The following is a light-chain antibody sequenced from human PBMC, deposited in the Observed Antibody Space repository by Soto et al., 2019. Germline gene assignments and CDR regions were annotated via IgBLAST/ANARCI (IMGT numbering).Light chain of an antibody. CDR3: QQYDTSLYT. J-gene: IGKJ2*01. CDR2: GAS. Sequence: EIVLTQSPGTLSLSPGERATLSCSSSQSVSSSYLAWYQQKPGQAPRLLIYGASSRATGITDRFSGSGSGTDFTLTISYLEPEDFAVYYWQQYDTSLYTFGQGIKLEI. V-gene: IGKV3-20*01. CDR1: QSVSSSY.